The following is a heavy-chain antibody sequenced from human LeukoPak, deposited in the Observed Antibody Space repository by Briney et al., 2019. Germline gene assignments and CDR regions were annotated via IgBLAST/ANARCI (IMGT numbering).Heavy chain of an antibody. CDR3: ARVTGQFYFYYYMDV. V-gene: IGHV4-39*07. J-gene: IGHJ6*03. Sequence: SETLSLTCAVSGGSIRSTSYYWGWIRQPPGKGLEWIGSIYYSGSTYYNPSLKSRVTISLDTSKNEFSLKLSSVTAADTAVYYCARVTGQFYFYYYMDVWGKGTKVTVSS. CDR2: IYYSGST. D-gene: IGHD7-27*01. CDR1: GGSIRSTSYY.